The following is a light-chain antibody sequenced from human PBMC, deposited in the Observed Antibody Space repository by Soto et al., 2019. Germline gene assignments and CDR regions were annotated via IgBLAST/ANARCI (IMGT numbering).Light chain of an antibody. CDR2: DVS. J-gene: IGLJ1*01. CDR1: RGDIGDYNY. Sequence: SALTRTANVSGSPCPSVSSECIGSRGDIGDYNYVSWYQQHPGKVPKVIIYDVSNRPSGVSYRFSGTKSGNTASLTVSGLQAEDEADYYCCSYTRGGTLIFGTGTKVTVL. V-gene: IGLV2-14*01. CDR3: CSYTRGGTLI.